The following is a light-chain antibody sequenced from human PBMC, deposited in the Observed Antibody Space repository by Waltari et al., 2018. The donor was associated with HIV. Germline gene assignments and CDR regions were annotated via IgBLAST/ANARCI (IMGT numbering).Light chain of an antibody. V-gene: IGLV2-14*01. CDR1: IADMCILNP. Sequence: QSALTPPVSVSGSPGLSITISCLGTIADMCILNPVSWYRHQPDSPPQLIIFDTKSRPSGIPSRFSGAKSGTTASLTISGLQSGDEGHYYCSSFSSSGSVRFGGGTKVTV. J-gene: IGLJ3*02. CDR3: SSFSSSGSVR. CDR2: DTK.